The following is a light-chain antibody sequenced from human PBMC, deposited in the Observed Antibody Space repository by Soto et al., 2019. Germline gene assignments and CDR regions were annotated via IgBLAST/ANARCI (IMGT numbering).Light chain of an antibody. CDR3: QQYNKWPLFT. CDR1: QSVSSN. V-gene: IGKV3-15*01. J-gene: IGKJ3*01. Sequence: EIVMTQSPATLSVSPGERATLSCRASQSVSSNLAWYQQRPGQAPRLLIYAASSRATGIPARFSGSGSGTESTLSISSLQSEDFAVYYCQQYNKWPLFTFGPGTRVDV. CDR2: AAS.